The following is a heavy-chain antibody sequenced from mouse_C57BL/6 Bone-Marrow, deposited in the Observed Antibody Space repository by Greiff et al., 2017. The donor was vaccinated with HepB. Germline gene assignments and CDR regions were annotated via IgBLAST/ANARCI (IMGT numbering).Heavy chain of an antibody. CDR2: IYPGGGYT. Sequence: QVQLKESGAELVRPGTSVKMSCKASGYTFTNYWIGWAKQRPGHGLEWIGDIYPGGGYTNYNEKFKGKATLTADKSSSSAYMQFSSLTSEDSAIYYCARSGNFYWYFDVWGTGTTVTVSS. D-gene: IGHD2-1*01. J-gene: IGHJ1*03. V-gene: IGHV1-63*01. CDR1: GYTFTNYW. CDR3: ARSGNFYWYFDV.